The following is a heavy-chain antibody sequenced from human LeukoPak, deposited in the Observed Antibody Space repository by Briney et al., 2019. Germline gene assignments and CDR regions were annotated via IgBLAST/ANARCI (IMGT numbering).Heavy chain of an antibody. CDR2: IYYSGST. V-gene: IGHV4-31*03. D-gene: IGHD6-13*01. CDR1: GGSISSGGYY. CDR3: AREFRIAAAPYYYGMDV. Sequence: PSQTLSLTCTVSGGSISSGGYYWSWIRQHPGKGLEWIGYIYYSGSTYYNPSLKSRVTISADTSKNQFSLKLSSVTAADTAVYYCAREFRIAAAPYYYGMDVWGQGTTVTVSS. J-gene: IGHJ6*02.